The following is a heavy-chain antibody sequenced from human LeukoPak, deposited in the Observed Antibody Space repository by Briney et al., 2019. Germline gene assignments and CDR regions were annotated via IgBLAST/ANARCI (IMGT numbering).Heavy chain of an antibody. CDR3: ASGRDGYNPDC. D-gene: IGHD5-24*01. CDR2: IIPILSVA. Sequence: GASVKVSCKASGGTFSSYAISWVRQSPGQGLEWMGRIIPILSVANYARKFQGRVTITADKSTSTAYMGLSSLRSEDTALYYCASGRDGYNPDCWGQGTLVTVSS. V-gene: IGHV1-69*04. J-gene: IGHJ4*02. CDR1: GGTFSSYA.